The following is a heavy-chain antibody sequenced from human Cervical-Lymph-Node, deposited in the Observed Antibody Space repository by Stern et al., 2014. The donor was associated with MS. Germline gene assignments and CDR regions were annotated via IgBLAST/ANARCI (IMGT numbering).Heavy chain of an antibody. V-gene: IGHV3-33*01. Sequence: QVQLVESGGGVVQPGTSLRLSCAASGFTFSSYGMHWVRQAPGKGLECVALAWYDGSTAYYTNSVKGRFTISRDNSKNTLSLQMNSLTAEDTAVYYCARGHIPYAYNYLFDYWGQGTLVTVSS. CDR2: AWYDGSTA. CDR3: ARGHIPYAYNYLFDY. D-gene: IGHD5-24*01. CDR1: GFTFSSYG. J-gene: IGHJ4*02.